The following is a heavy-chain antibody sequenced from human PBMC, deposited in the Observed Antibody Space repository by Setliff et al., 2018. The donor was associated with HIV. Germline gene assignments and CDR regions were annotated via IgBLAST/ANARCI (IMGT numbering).Heavy chain of an antibody. J-gene: IGHJ4*02. D-gene: IGHD1-1*01. CDR3: ASARIPTGGTSTSFDY. CDR2: ISSSGGTA. CDR1: GFTFSSYA. Sequence: GGSLRLSCAASGFTFSSYAMNWVRQAPGKGLEWVSTISSSGGTAYYADSVKGRFTISRDNSKSTLDLQMNSLRPDDTAVYYCASARIPTGGTSTSFDYWGQGTVVTVSS. V-gene: IGHV3-23*01.